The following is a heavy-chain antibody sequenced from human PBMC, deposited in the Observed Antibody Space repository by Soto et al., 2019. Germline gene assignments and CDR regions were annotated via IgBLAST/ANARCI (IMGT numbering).Heavy chain of an antibody. J-gene: IGHJ5*02. CDR3: AREWDPYSSTKNWFDP. CDR2: ISSSSSYI. D-gene: IGHD6-13*01. Sequence: GGSLRLSCAASGFTFSSYSMNWVRQAPGKGLEWVSSISSSSSYIYYADSVKGRFTISRDNAKNSLYLQMNSLRAEDTAVYYCAREWDPYSSTKNWFDPWGQGTLVTVSS. V-gene: IGHV3-21*01. CDR1: GFTFSSYS.